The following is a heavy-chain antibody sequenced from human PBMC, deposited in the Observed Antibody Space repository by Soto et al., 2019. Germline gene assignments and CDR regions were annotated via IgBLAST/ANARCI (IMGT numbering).Heavy chain of an antibody. CDR1: GGSISSYY. J-gene: IGHJ5*02. CDR2: IYYSGST. Sequence: QVQLQESGPGLVKPSETLSLTCTVSGGSISSYYWSWIRQPPGKGLEWIGYIYYSGSTNYNPSLKXRXTXXVDTSKNQSSLKLSSVTAADTAVYYCARGAVAGLTWGQGTLVTVSS. CDR3: ARGAVAGLT. D-gene: IGHD6-19*01. V-gene: IGHV4-59*01.